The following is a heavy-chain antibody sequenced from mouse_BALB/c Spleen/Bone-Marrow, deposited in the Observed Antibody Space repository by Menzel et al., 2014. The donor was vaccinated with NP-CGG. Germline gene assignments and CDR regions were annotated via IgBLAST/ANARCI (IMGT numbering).Heavy chain of an antibody. CDR2: INPSIGYA. CDR1: GHTFSTYW. Sequence: VQRVESGAELAKPGASVKMSCKASGHTFSTYWIHWVKQQPGQGLEWIGYINPSIGYADYVQKFKNQATLTADNSSSIVYMQLRSLTSEDPAIYYCAMITFTMDYWGQGTSVTAAS. V-gene: IGHV1-7*01. CDR3: AMITFTMDY. D-gene: IGHD2-4*01. J-gene: IGHJ4*01.